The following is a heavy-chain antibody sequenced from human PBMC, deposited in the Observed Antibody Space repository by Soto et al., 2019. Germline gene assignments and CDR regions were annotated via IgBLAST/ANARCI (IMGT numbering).Heavy chain of an antibody. CDR1: GFTFSSYA. V-gene: IGHV3-23*01. CDR3: AKDRDSSGYPWDFDY. D-gene: IGHD3-22*01. CDR2: ISGSGGST. Sequence: PGGSLRLSCAASGFTFSSYAMSWVRQAPGKGLEWVSAISGSGGSTYYADSVKGRFTISRDNSKNTLYLQMNSLRAEDTAVYYCAKDRDSSGYPWDFDYWGQGTLVTVSS. J-gene: IGHJ4*02.